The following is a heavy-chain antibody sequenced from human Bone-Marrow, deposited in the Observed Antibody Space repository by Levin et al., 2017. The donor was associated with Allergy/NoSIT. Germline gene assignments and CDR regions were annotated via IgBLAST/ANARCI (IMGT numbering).Heavy chain of an antibody. CDR3: ARDKGTLTHKNAFDI. J-gene: IGHJ3*02. V-gene: IGHV4-4*02. CDR1: GGSVTSTNW. Sequence: KPSETLSLTCAVSGGSVTSTNWYSWVRQPPGKGLEWIGEIYHSGRTNYNPSLSSRVSISMDETNNHFSLKLTSVTVADTAVYFCARDKGTLTHKNAFDIWGQGTMVTVSS. CDR2: IYHSGRT. D-gene: IGHD1/OR15-1a*01.